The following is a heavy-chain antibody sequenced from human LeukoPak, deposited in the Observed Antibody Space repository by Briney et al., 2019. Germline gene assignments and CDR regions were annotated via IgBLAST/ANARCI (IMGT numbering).Heavy chain of an antibody. CDR1: GYPFTDYY. D-gene: IGHD5-18*01. Sequence: HGLSVTLPREASGYPFTDYYIHWVRHAPGQGLEWMGGITPNSGGTIYAQTFQGRFTMTRDTSISTAYMELSRLRSDDTAVYYCARIKVTSDGALWGQGTLVTVSS. CDR2: ITPNSGGT. J-gene: IGHJ4*02. V-gene: IGHV1-2*02. CDR3: ARIKVTSDGAL.